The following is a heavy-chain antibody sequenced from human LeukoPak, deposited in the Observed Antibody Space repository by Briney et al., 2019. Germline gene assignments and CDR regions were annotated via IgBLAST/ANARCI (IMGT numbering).Heavy chain of an antibody. D-gene: IGHD2-8*02. V-gene: IGHV1-18*01. CDR1: GYTFTSYG. CDR3: ARDQGELVVPFDY. Sequence: GASVKVSCKASGYTFTSYGISWVRQAPGQGLEWMGWISAYNGNTNYAQKLQGRVTMTTDTSTSTAYVELRSLRSDDTAVYYCARDQGELVVPFDYWGQGTLVTVSS. J-gene: IGHJ4*02. CDR2: ISAYNGNT.